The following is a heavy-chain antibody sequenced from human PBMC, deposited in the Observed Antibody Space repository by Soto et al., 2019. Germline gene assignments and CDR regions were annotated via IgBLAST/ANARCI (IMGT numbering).Heavy chain of an antibody. J-gene: IGHJ6*02. CDR1: GYTFSTSA. V-gene: IGHV1-18*01. D-gene: IGHD6-13*01. Sequence: QVQLVQSGAEVKKPGASVKVSCKASGYTFSTSAISWVRQAPGQGLEWLGWISGYTGNTNYAQKLQGRVTMTSDTSTNTAYMELRSLRSDDTAVYYCAVPIIAATAGTEDYYYYGMDVWGRGTTVTVSS. CDR2: ISGYTGNT. CDR3: AVPIIAATAGTEDYYYYGMDV.